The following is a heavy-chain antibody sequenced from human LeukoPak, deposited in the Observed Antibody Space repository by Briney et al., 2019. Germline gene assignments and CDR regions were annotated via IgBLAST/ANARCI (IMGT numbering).Heavy chain of an antibody. D-gene: IGHD3-3*01. Sequence: GGSLRLSCAASGFTFSSYAMSWVRQAPGKGLEWVANIKQDGSEKYYVDSVKGRFTISRDNAKNSLYLQMNSLRAEDTAVYYCARDNYDFWSGYYYWFDPWGQGTLVTVSS. V-gene: IGHV3-7*03. CDR2: IKQDGSEK. CDR1: GFTFSSYA. CDR3: ARDNYDFWSGYYYWFDP. J-gene: IGHJ5*02.